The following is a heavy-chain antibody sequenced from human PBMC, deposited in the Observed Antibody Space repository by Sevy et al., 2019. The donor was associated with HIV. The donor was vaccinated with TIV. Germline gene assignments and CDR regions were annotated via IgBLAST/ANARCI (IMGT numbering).Heavy chain of an antibody. J-gene: IGHJ5*01. D-gene: IGHD2-15*01. V-gene: IGHV4-34*01. CDR3: AGSISSVVAGPVGLFFRLYSGWLDS. CDR1: GGSFSENY. CDR2: ASRSGST. Sequence: SETLSLTCAIYGGSFSENYWTWIRQTPGRGLELIGEASRSGSTNYNPSLRSGVTISLDTSTNQFSLKLTSMTAADAAVYYGAGSISSVVAGPVGLFFRLYSGWLDSWGQGTLVTVSS.